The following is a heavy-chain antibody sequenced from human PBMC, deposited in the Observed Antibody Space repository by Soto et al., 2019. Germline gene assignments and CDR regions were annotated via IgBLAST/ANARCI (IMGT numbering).Heavy chain of an antibody. D-gene: IGHD6-6*01. V-gene: IGHV4-31*03. CDR3: AIVFYSSYPRYYYDGMDV. Sequence: QVQLQESGPGLVKPSQPLSITCTVPGGSISSGDYYWSWIRQHPGKGLEWIGHIYNSGSTYYNPSLKSRFTISVAKSKHQFSVNLMYVAAADTAVYYCAIVFYSSYPRYYYDGMDVWGQGTTVTVSS. J-gene: IGHJ6*02. CDR1: GGSISSGDYY. CDR2: IYNSGST.